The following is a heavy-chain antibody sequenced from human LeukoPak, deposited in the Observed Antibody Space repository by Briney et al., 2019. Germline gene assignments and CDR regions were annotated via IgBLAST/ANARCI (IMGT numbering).Heavy chain of an antibody. Sequence: KSSETLSLTCAVSGYSITRGYFWGWIRQPPGKGLEWIGSVFHSGTAYYNPSLNSRVTISVDTSKNQYSLRLSFVTAADTAVYYCARHRLLWFGEPSRAFDIWGQGTMVTVSS. CDR1: GYSITRGYF. CDR2: VFHSGTA. J-gene: IGHJ3*02. CDR3: ARHRLLWFGEPSRAFDI. V-gene: IGHV4-38-2*01. D-gene: IGHD3-10*01.